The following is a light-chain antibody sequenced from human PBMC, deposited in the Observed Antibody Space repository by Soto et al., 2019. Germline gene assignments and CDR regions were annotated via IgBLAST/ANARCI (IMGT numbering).Light chain of an antibody. J-gene: IGKJ3*01. V-gene: IGKV2-28*01. CDR1: QSLLHSNGYNY. Sequence: DIVMTQSPLSLPVTPGEPASISCRSSQSLLHSNGYNYLDWYLQKPGQSPQLLIYLGSNRSSGVADRVSGSGSGTDFTLKISRVEAEDVGVYYCMQALHTPMFTFGPGTKVDIK. CDR2: LGS. CDR3: MQALHTPMFT.